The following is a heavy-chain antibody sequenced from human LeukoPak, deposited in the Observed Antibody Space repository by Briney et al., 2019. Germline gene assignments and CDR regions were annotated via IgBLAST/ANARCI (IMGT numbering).Heavy chain of an antibody. V-gene: IGHV3-21*01. Sequence: GGSLRLSCAASGFTFSSYSMNWVRQAPGKGLEWVSSISSSSSYIYYADSVKGRFTISRDNAKNSLYLQMNSLRAEDTAVYYCARDGFSRRLGRPYYYYGMDVWGQGTTVTVSS. CDR3: ARDGFSRRLGRPYYYYGMDV. J-gene: IGHJ6*02. CDR1: GFTFSSYS. CDR2: ISSSSSYI. D-gene: IGHD3-3*01.